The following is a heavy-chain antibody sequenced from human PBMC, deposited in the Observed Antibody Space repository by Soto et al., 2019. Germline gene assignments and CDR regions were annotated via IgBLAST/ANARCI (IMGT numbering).Heavy chain of an antibody. CDR3: ASPGGLSGSHFYY. CDR1: GFTVSRNY. J-gene: IGHJ4*02. CDR2: IYSGGST. Sequence: GGSLRLSCAASGFTVSRNYMSWVRQGPGKGLEWVSVIYSGGSTYYADSVKGRFTISRDNSKNTLFLQMNSLTAEDTAVYYCASPGGLSGSHFYYWGQGTLVTVSS. D-gene: IGHD3-22*01. V-gene: IGHV3-66*01.